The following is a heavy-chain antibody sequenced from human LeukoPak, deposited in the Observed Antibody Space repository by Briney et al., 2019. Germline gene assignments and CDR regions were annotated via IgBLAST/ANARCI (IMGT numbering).Heavy chain of an antibody. CDR3: ARDPGVYSSGSYAPGWFDP. D-gene: IGHD6-19*01. V-gene: IGHV1-18*04. Sequence: GASVKVSCKASGYTFYTYGLSWLRQAPGQGLEWMGWISPYSGHANYAQKLQGRVTMTTDTSTSTAYMELRSLRSDDTAMYYCARDPGVYSSGSYAPGWFDPWGQGSLVTVSS. CDR1: GYTFYTYG. J-gene: IGHJ5*02. CDR2: ISPYSGHA.